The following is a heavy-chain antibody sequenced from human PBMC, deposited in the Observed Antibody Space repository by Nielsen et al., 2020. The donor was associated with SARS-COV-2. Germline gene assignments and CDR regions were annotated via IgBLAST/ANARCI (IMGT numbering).Heavy chain of an antibody. CDR3: ARDQDGGAATSNFYFDL. D-gene: IGHD6-25*01. CDR1: GFRFTSYS. V-gene: IGHV3-21*06. CDR2: ITMSGAYM. J-gene: IGHJ2*01. Sequence: GESLNISCAASGFRFTSYSMNWVRQAPGTGLEWVASITMSGAYMYYADSVRGRFTVSSDNAENSLYLQMNSLRDEDTAVYYCARDQDGGAATSNFYFDLWGRGTLVIVSS.